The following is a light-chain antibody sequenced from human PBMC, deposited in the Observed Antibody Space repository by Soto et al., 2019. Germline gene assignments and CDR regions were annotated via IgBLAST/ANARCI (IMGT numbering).Light chain of an antibody. J-gene: IGKJ2*01. Sequence: EIVLTQSPGTLSLSPGERATLSCRASQSVSSSYLAWYQQKPGQAPRLLIYGASSRATGIPDRFSGGGSGTDFNLTISRLEPEDFAVYYCQQYGSSPPYTFGQGTKLEIK. CDR1: QSVSSSY. CDR3: QQYGSSPPYT. V-gene: IGKV3-20*01. CDR2: GAS.